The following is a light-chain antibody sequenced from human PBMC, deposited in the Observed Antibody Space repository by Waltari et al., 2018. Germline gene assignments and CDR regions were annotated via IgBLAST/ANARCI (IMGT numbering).Light chain of an antibody. CDR1: TCYAGRYNH. J-gene: IGLJ1*01. CDR3: CSYAGFNTYV. CDR2: EGT. V-gene: IGLV2-23*01. Sequence: SVLTPPAPVSASPGPSRTLPRPRTTCYAGRYNHPPWYQQHPGKAPTLIIYEGTKRPSGVSNRFSGSKSGNTASLTISGLQAEDEANYYCCSYAGFNTYVFGTGTKVSVL.